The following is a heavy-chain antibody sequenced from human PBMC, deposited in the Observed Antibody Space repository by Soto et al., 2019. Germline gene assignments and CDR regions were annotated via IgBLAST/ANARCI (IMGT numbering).Heavy chain of an antibody. D-gene: IGHD6-6*01. J-gene: IGHJ4*02. CDR3: AGVYSSLDYGIDY. CDR1: GFTFSSYS. Sequence: PGGSLRLSCAAFGFTFSSYSMHWVRQTPGKGLEWVAVISYDGSNKYYADSVKGRFTISRDNSKNTLYLQMNSLRPEDTAVYYCAGVYSSLDYGIDYWGQGTSVTVSS. CDR2: ISYDGSNK. V-gene: IGHV3-30-3*01.